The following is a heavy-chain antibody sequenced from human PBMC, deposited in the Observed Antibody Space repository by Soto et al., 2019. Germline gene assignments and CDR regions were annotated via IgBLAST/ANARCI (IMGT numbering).Heavy chain of an antibody. J-gene: IGHJ1*01. CDR1: GFTFSSYA. V-gene: IGHV3-23*01. CDR2: ISGSGSTT. CDR3: ANSVWYKPDGYFQH. D-gene: IGHD6-19*01. Sequence: GGSLRLSCAASGFTFSSYAMSWVRQAPGKGLEWVSAISGSGSTTYYADSVKGRLTISRDNSKNTLYLQMNSLRADDTAVYYCANSVWYKPDGYFQHWGQGTLVTVAS.